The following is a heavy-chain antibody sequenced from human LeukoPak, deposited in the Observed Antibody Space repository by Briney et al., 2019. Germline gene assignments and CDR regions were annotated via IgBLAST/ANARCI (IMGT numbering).Heavy chain of an antibody. Sequence: SETLSLTCTVSGGSISSGSYSWSWVRQPAGKGLEWIGHIYTSGTTTYNPSLKSRVTISVNTSKNQFSLKLSSVTAADAAVYYCARIGPRYYYYYMDVWGKGTTVTISS. J-gene: IGHJ6*03. V-gene: IGHV4-61*09. CDR1: GGSISSGSYS. CDR2: IYTSGTT. CDR3: ARIGPRYYYYYMDV.